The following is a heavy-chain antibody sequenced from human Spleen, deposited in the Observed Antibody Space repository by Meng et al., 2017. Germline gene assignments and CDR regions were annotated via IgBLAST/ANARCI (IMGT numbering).Heavy chain of an antibody. V-gene: IGHV1-69*05. Sequence: SVKVSCKAPGGIFSNYVIGWVRQAPGQGLEWMGGINAVFGTTNYAQKFQGRVTITTDESTSTVYMELTRLTSEDTAVYYCATAGSFTSGSYFDWGQGTLVTVSS. CDR3: ATAGSFTSGSYFD. CDR2: INAVFGTT. D-gene: IGHD1-26*01. J-gene: IGHJ4*02. CDR1: GGIFSNYV.